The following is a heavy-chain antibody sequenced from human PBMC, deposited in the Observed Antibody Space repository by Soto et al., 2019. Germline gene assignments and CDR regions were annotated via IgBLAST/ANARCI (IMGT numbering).Heavy chain of an antibody. Sequence: QVQLVESGGGVVQPGRSVRLSCAASGFTFSPYGMHWVRQAPGKGLAWVAVIWYDGSNKYYADSVKGRFTISRDNSKNTLYLQMNSLRAEDTAVYYCARAPTGQWELPSYYFDYWGQGTLVTVSS. CDR2: IWYDGSNK. CDR3: ARAPTGQWELPSYYFDY. D-gene: IGHD1-26*01. CDR1: GFTFSPYG. J-gene: IGHJ4*02. V-gene: IGHV3-33*01.